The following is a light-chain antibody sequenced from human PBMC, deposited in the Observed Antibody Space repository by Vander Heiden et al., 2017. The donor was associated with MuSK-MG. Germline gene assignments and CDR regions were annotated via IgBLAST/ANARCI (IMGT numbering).Light chain of an antibody. CDR2: AAP. CDR1: QGISSY. V-gene: IGKV1-8*01. Sequence: AIRMTQSPSSFSASTGDRVTITCRASQGISSYLAWYQQKPGKAPKLLIYAAPTLQSGVPSRFSGSGSGTDFTLTISCLQSEDFATYYCQQDDSYPITFGHGTKVDIK. J-gene: IGKJ3*01. CDR3: QQDDSYPIT.